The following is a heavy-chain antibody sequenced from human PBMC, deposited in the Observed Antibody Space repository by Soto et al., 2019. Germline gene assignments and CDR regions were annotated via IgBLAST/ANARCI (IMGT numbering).Heavy chain of an antibody. J-gene: IGHJ3*02. D-gene: IGHD3-10*01. CDR2: INGDGRST. V-gene: IGHV3-74*01. CDR3: VRDDSNSPSGIAI. Sequence: GGSLRLSCAASGFTFSNYWMHWVRQAPGKGPVWVSHINGDGRSTSYADSVKGRFTISRDNAKNTLYLQMNSLKAEDTAVYYCVRDDSNSPSGIAIWGQGTMVTVSS. CDR1: GFTFSNYW.